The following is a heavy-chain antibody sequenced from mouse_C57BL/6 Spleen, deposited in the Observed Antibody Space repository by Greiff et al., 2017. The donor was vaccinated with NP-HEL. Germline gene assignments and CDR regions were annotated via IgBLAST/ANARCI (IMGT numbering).Heavy chain of an antibody. V-gene: IGHV1-15*01. CDR1: GYTFTDYE. CDR3: TRPLPFAY. J-gene: IGHJ3*01. CDR2: IDPETGGT. Sequence: QVQLQQSGAELVRPGASVTLSCKASGYTFTDYEMHWVKQTPVHGLEWIGAIDPETGGTAYNQKFKGKAILTADKSSSTAYMELRSLTSADSAVYYCTRPLPFAYWGQGTLVTVSA.